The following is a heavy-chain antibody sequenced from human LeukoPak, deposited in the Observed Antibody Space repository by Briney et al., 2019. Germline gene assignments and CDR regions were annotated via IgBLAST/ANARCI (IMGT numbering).Heavy chain of an antibody. Sequence: GGSLRLSCVASGYPFSSYSMNWIRQAPGKGLEWVSYISVSGGVRSYADSVKGRFTISRDDARNSLYLQMNSLKDEDTAVYYCARDLSGGQSPWGQGTLVTVSS. J-gene: IGHJ5*02. CDR3: ARDLSGGQSP. D-gene: IGHD2-15*01. CDR2: ISVSGGVR. V-gene: IGHV3-48*02. CDR1: GYPFSSYS.